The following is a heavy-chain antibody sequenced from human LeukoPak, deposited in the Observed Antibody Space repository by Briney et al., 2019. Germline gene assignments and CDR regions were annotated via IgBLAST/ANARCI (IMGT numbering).Heavy chain of an antibody. CDR3: ARGRVDCSSTSCYAADWFDP. Sequence: PSETLSLTCTVSGGSISSGGYYWSWIRQHPGEGLEWIGYIYYSGSTYYNPSLKCRVTISVDTSKNQFSLKLSSVTAADTAVYYCARGRVDCSSTSCYAADWFDPWGQGTLVTVSS. D-gene: IGHD2-2*01. J-gene: IGHJ5*02. CDR2: IYYSGST. V-gene: IGHV4-31*03. CDR1: GGSISSGGYY.